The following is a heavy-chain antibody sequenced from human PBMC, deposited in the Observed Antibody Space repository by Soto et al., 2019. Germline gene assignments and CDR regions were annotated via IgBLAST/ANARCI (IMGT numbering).Heavy chain of an antibody. D-gene: IGHD6-19*01. CDR1: GFTFSSYG. Sequence: PGGSLRLSCADSGFTFSSYGMNWVRQAPGTGLEWVSYVSSSSAIMHYADSVKGRFTVSRDNAKNSLYLQMNSLRDEDTAVYYCARKGNSGWSQTLWYFDLWGRGTLVTVSS. V-gene: IGHV3-48*02. J-gene: IGHJ2*01. CDR3: ARKGNSGWSQTLWYFDL. CDR2: VSSSSAIM.